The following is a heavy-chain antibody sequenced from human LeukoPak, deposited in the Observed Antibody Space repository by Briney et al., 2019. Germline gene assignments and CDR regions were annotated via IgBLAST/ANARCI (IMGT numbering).Heavy chain of an antibody. CDR2: IQQDGSEK. CDR1: GFTFSTYV. Sequence: GGSLRLSCAASGFTFSTYVMTWVRQAPGKGLEWVANIQQDGSEKYYVDSVKGRFTISRDNAKNSLYLQMNSLRAEDTAVYYCARNPPRYFNWGQGTLVTVSS. D-gene: IGHD1-26*01. CDR3: ARNPPRYFN. V-gene: IGHV3-7*05. J-gene: IGHJ4*02.